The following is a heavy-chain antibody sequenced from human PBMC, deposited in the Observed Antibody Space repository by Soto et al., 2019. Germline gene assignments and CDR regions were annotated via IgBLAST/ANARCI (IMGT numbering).Heavy chain of an antibody. CDR2: IYYSGST. CDR3: GRTDSSGPWAAWY. CDR1: GGSISSGGYY. D-gene: IGHD3-22*01. V-gene: IGHV4-31*03. J-gene: IGHJ4*01. Sequence: SETLSLTCTVSGGSISSGGYYWSWIRQHPGKGLEWIGYIYYSGSTYYNPSLKSRVTISVDTSKNQFSLKLSSVTAADTAVYYCGRTDSSGPWAAWYWGQGTVVTVSS.